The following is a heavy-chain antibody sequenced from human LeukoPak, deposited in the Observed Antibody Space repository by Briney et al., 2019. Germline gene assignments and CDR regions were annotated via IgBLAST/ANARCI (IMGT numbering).Heavy chain of an antibody. V-gene: IGHV3-7*01. CDR3: ARVVDDYDFDY. CDR2: INQNGGEK. CDR1: GFTFSGYW. J-gene: IGHJ4*02. Sequence: GGSLRLSCADSGFTFSGYWMNWVRQAPGKGLEWVANINQNGGEKYYVDSVKGRFTISRDNGKNSLYLQMNSLRAEDTAVYYCARVVDDYDFDYWGQGTLVTVSS. D-gene: IGHD4-17*01.